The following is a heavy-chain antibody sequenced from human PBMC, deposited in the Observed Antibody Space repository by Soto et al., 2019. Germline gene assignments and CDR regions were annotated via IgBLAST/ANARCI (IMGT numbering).Heavy chain of an antibody. J-gene: IGHJ4*02. CDR3: ATLVGAESDY. D-gene: IGHD1-26*01. CDR2: MNPNRGNT. Sequence: QVQLVQSGAEVKKPGASVKVSCKASGYTFTSYDINWVRQATGQGLEWMGWMNPNRGNTGYAQECQGRVTMTKTTSIGTAYMELSSLRSEDTAVYYCATLVGAESDYWGQGTLVTVSS. CDR1: GYTFTSYD. V-gene: IGHV1-8*02.